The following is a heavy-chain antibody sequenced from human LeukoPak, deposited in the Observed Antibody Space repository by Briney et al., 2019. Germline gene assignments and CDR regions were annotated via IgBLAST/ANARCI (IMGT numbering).Heavy chain of an antibody. D-gene: IGHD1-1*01. CDR2: IKQDGSEK. V-gene: IGHV3-7*01. J-gene: IGHJ6*02. CDR1: GFTFSSYW. Sequence: GGSLRLSCAASGFTFSSYWMSWVRQAPEKGLEWVANIKQDGSEKYYVDSVKGRFTISRDNAKNSLYLQMNSLRAEDTAVYYCAREDWRILSYYYGMDVWGQGTTVTVSS. CDR3: AREDWRILSYYYGMDV.